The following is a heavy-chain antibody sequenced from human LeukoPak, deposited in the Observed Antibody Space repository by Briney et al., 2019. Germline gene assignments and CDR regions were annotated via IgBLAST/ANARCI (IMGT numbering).Heavy chain of an antibody. CDR1: GFTFSRSD. D-gene: IGHD2-15*01. Sequence: GGSLRLSCATSGFTFSRSDMHWVRQVPGKGLEWVSTIRTAGDAFFPDSVRGRFTVSRESGKNSVYLQMHSLRAGDTAVYYCARGSDIENYYYYDWGQGTLVTVSS. CDR3: ARGSDIENYYYYD. CDR2: IRTAGDA. V-gene: IGHV3-13*01. J-gene: IGHJ4*02.